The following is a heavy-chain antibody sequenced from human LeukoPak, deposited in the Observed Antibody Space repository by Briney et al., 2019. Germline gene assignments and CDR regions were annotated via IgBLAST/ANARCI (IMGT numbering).Heavy chain of an antibody. CDR3: ARRGITMVRGVEIRRNYYYYYMDV. CDR2: IYYSGST. D-gene: IGHD3-10*01. J-gene: IGHJ6*03. CDR1: GGSISSHY. Sequence: SETLSLTCTVSGGSISSHYWSWIRQPPGKGLEWIGYIYYSGSTNYNPSLKSRVTISVDTSKNQFSLKPSSVTAADTAVYYCARRGITMVRGVEIRRNYYYYYMDVWGKGTTVTVSS. V-gene: IGHV4-59*11.